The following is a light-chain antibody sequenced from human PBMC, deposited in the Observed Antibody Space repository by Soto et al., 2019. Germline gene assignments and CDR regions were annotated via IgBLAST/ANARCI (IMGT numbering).Light chain of an antibody. CDR3: LQDTHWPRT. J-gene: IGKJ2*02. V-gene: IGKV2-30*01. CDR1: HSVLYSDGNTS. CDR2: KVS. Sequence: DVVMTQSPLSLPVTLGQPASISCRSSHSVLYSDGNTSLHWFHQRPAQTPRRLISKVSNRDSGVPARFRGSGSVTDFALAISRVEGDDVGVYYCLQDTHWPRTFGEGTKLEIK.